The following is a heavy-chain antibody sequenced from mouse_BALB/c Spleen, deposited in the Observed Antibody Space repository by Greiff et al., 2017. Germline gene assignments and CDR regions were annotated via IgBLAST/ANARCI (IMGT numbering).Heavy chain of an antibody. D-gene: IGHD1-1*01. J-gene: IGHJ4*01. CDR3: TRDTTVENAMDY. V-gene: IGHV1-69*02. CDR2: IYPSDSYT. Sequence: VQLQQPGAELVRPGASVKLSCKASGYTFTSYWINWVKQRPGQGLEWIGNIYPSDSYTNYNQKFKDKATLTVDKSSSTAYMQLSSPTSEDSAVYYCTRDTTVENAMDYWGQGTSVTVSS. CDR1: GYTFTSYW.